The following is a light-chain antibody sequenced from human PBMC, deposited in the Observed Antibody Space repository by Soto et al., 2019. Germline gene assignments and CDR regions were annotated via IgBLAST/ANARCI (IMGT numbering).Light chain of an antibody. CDR1: QSVSSY. V-gene: IGKV3-11*01. J-gene: IGKJ1*01. Sequence: EIVLTQSPATLSLSPGERATLSCRASQSVSSYLAWYQQKPGQAPRLLIYDASNRATGTPARFSGSGSGTDITLTISSLEPEDFALYYCQQRSNWPWTFGQGTKVEIK. CDR2: DAS. CDR3: QQRSNWPWT.